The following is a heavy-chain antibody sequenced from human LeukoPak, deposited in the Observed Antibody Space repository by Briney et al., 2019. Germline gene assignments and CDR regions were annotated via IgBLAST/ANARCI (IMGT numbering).Heavy chain of an antibody. CDR1: GYLFRSYA. Sequence: GGSLSLLCAVSGYLFRSYAVLWVRQARGEGVEWVSAISGSGGSTYYADSVKGRFTISRDNSKNTLYLQMNSLRAEDTAVYYCAKESAMTYYFDYWGQGTLVTVSS. CDR3: AKESAMTYYFDY. D-gene: IGHD5-18*01. CDR2: ISGSGGST. J-gene: IGHJ4*02. V-gene: IGHV3-23*01.